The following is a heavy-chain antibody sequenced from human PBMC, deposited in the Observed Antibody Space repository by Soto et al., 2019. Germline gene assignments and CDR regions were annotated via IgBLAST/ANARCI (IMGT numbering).Heavy chain of an antibody. CDR3: GVDTTGLLDY. J-gene: IGHJ4*02. Sequence: QVHLVESGGGVVQPGRSLRLSCAASGFSFSSSGMHWVRQAPGKGLEWVAVIWYDGNKKYYGDSVRGRFTISRDNSKNTLYLEMNSLRAEDTAVYYRGVDTTGLLDYWGQGTLVTVSS. D-gene: IGHD5-18*01. V-gene: IGHV3-33*03. CDR1: GFSFSSSG. CDR2: IWYDGNKK.